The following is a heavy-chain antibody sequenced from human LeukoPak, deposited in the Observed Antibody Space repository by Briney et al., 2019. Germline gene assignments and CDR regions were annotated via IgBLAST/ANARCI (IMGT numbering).Heavy chain of an antibody. D-gene: IGHD3-22*01. Sequence: GGSLRLSCAASGFTFSIYAMSWVRQAPGKGLEWVSAISGSGGTAYYADSVKGRFTISRDNSKNTLYLQMNSLRAEDAAVYYCAKKGYYDGSGYYMYYFDHWGQGTLVTVSS. CDR2: ISGSGGTA. J-gene: IGHJ4*02. CDR1: GFTFSIYA. CDR3: AKKGYYDGSGYYMYYFDH. V-gene: IGHV3-23*01.